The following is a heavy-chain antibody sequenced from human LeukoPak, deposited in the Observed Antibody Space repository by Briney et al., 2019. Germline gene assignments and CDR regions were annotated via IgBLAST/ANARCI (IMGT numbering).Heavy chain of an antibody. CDR3: ASAPGYHYYGLDV. CDR1: GSTFRNYW. Sequence: GGSLRLSCVACGSTFRNYWMTWLRPAPGKGLEWVANINQDGSEKNYVGSVRGRFTISRDNAKNSLFLQMNSLRGEDTAVYYCASAPGYHYYGLDVWGQGTTVTVSS. CDR2: INQDGSEK. J-gene: IGHJ6*02. V-gene: IGHV3-7*05.